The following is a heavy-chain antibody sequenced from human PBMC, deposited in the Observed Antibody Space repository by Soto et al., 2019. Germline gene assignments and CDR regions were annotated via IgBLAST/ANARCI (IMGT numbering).Heavy chain of an antibody. V-gene: IGHV3-15*01. CDR2: IKSEADGGTT. J-gene: IGHJ4*02. Sequence: ESGGGLVKPGGSLRLSCEASGFTFTKAWMNWPRQPPGKGLDWVGRIKSEADGGTTDYAAPVKDRFTISRDDSKNTLYLQMTSLKTEDTALYFCSTGGLQYCSGGSCNFWGQGTLVTVSS. CDR1: GFTFTKAW. CDR3: STGGLQYCSGGSCNF. D-gene: IGHD2-15*01.